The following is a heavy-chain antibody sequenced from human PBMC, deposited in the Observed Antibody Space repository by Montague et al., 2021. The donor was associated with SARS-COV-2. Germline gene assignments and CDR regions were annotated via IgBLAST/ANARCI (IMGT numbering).Heavy chain of an antibody. CDR1: GGSISSSTYY. CDR3: ARHGYTKFWSGMDV. D-gene: IGHD6-13*01. CDR2: IHHSGST. Sequence: SETLSLTCTVSGGSISSSTYYWGWIRQPPGKGLEWIGSIHHSGSTYYNLSLETRVTISVDTSKNQFSLKLSSVTAADTAVFYCARHGYTKFWSGMDVWGQGITVTVSS. J-gene: IGHJ6*02. V-gene: IGHV4-39*01.